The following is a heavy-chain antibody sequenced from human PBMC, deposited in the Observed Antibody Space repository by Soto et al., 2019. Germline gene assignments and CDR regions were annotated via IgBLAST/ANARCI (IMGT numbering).Heavy chain of an antibody. J-gene: IGHJ3*02. CDR2: ISGSGGST. Sequence: EVQLVESGGGLVQPGGSLRLSCAASGFTFSSYAMSWVRQAPGKGLEWVSAISGSGGSTYYADSVKGRFTISRDNSKNTLYLQMNSLRAEDTAVYYCARLYCSAASCYSVGAFDIRGQGTMVTVTS. CDR1: GFTFSSYA. CDR3: ARLYCSAASCYSVGAFDI. V-gene: IGHV3-23*04. D-gene: IGHD2-15*01.